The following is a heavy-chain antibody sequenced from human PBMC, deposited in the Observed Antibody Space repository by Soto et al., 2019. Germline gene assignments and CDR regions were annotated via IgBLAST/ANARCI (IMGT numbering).Heavy chain of an antibody. Sequence: QPGGSLRLSCEASGFTFSGFDMHWVRQPTGKGLEWVSTIGTAGDTYYAVSVKGRFTISRDNAKNSLSLQMNRLRAGDKAVYFCARGQEVGAHFFDSWGQG. CDR1: GFTFSGFD. CDR2: IGTAGDT. D-gene: IGHD2-15*01. J-gene: IGHJ4*02. V-gene: IGHV3-13*01. CDR3: ARGQEVGAHFFDS.